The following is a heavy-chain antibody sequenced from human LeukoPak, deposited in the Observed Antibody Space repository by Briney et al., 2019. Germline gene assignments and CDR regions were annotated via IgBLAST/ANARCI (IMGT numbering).Heavy chain of an antibody. CDR2: ISSNGGNT. Sequence: GGSLRLSCAASGFTFSSYAMHWVRQATGKGLEYVSAISSNGGNTYYANSVKGRFTISRDNSKNTLYLQMGSLRAEDMAVYYCARSVVVTANLDYWGQGTLVTVSS. CDR3: ARSVVVTANLDY. CDR1: GFTFSSYA. V-gene: IGHV3-64*01. D-gene: IGHD2-21*02. J-gene: IGHJ4*02.